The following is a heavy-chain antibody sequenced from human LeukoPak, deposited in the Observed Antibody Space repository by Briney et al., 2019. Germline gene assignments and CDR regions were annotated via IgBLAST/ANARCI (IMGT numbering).Heavy chain of an antibody. J-gene: IGHJ4*02. V-gene: IGHV3-11*01. Sequence: GGSLRLSCAASGFSLSDYFMTWIRQAPGKGLEWVSGISSSGSAIYYADSVRGRFTISRDNAKNSLYLQMNSLRPEDTAVYYCTRDQSYYGVWGQGTLVTVSS. D-gene: IGHD3-3*01. CDR3: TRDQSYYGV. CDR2: ISSSGSAI. CDR1: GFSLSDYF.